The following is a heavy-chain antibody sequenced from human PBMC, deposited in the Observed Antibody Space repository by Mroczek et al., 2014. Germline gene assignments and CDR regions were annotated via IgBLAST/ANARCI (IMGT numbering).Heavy chain of an antibody. CDR3: ARHPTSSIFGVVIIRHELYYFDY. D-gene: IGHD3-3*01. Sequence: QVQLQQWGPGLVKPSETLSLTCTVSGGSISSSSYYWGWIRQPPGKGLEWIGSIYYSGSTHYNPSLKSRVTISVDTSKNQFSLKLSSVTAADTAVYYCARHPTSSIFGVVIIRHELYYFDYWGQGT. V-gene: IGHV4-39*01. CDR2: IYYSGST. CDR1: GGSISSSSYY. J-gene: IGHJ4*02.